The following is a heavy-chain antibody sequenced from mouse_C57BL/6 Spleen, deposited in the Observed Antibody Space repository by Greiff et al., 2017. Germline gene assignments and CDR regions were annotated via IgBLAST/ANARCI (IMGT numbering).Heavy chain of an antibody. V-gene: IGHV2-3*01. CDR3: AKTFITTVGRLWYFDV. CDR1: GFSLTSYG. CDR2: IWGDGST. D-gene: IGHD1-1*01. J-gene: IGHJ1*03. Sequence: QVQLQQSGPGLVAPSQSLSITCTVSGFSLTSYGVSWVRQPPGKGLEWLGVIWGDGSTNYHSALISRLSISKDNSKSQVFLKLNSLQTDDTATYYCAKTFITTVGRLWYFDVWGTGTTVTVSS.